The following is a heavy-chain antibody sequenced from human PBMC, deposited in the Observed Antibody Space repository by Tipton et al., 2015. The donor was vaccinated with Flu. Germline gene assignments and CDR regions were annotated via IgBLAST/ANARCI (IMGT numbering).Heavy chain of an antibody. J-gene: IGHJ4*02. D-gene: IGHD3-16*01. CDR3: ARCFLTSDFYFDS. V-gene: IGHV3-11*01. CDR1: GFSFDDYP. Sequence: GSLRLSCAASGFSFDDYPMSWVRQAPGKGLEWVAYISSYSGRPIYYADSVRGRFTISRDNAGNSLFLQMNSLRADDTATYFCARCFLTSDFYFDSWGQGALVTVSS. CDR2: ISSYSGRPI.